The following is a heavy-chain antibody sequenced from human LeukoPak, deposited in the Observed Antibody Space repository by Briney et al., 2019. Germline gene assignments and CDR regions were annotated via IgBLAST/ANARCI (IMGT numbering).Heavy chain of an antibody. J-gene: IGHJ1*01. V-gene: IGHV3-21*01. CDR1: GFTFSSYS. Sequence: GGSLRLSCAASGFTFSSYSMNWVRQAPGEGLEWVSSISSSSSYIYYADSVKGRFTISRDNAKNSLYLQMNSLRAEDTAVYYCARDPYDSSGNYYGGPEYFQHWGQGTLVTVSS. D-gene: IGHD3-22*01. CDR2: ISSSSSYI. CDR3: ARDPYDSSGNYYGGPEYFQH.